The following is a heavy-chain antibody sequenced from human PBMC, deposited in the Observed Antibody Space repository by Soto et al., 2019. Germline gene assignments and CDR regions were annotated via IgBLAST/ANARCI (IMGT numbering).Heavy chain of an antibody. V-gene: IGHV2-5*02. Sequence: SGPTLVNPTQTLTLTCTFSGFSLSTNGVGVGWIRQPPGKALERLALIYWDDDKRYSPSLSNRLTITKDTSENQVVLTMTNMDPVDTATYYCVHRAGLQGNWNGGYFDYWGQGALVTVSS. CDR3: VHRAGLQGNWNGGYFDY. J-gene: IGHJ4*02. CDR2: IYWDDDK. CDR1: GFSLSTNGVG. D-gene: IGHD1-1*01.